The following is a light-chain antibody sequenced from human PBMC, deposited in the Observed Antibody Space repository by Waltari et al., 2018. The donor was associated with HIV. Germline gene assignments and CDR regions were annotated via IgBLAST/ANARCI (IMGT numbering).Light chain of an antibody. CDR1: QSVSSN. CDR3: QQYNNWGFWT. V-gene: IGKV3-15*01. J-gene: IGKJ1*01. CDR2: GAS. Sequence: EIVMTQSPATLSVSPGERATLSCRASQSVSSNLAWYQQKPGQAPRLLIYGASTRATGIPARFSGSGSGTEFTLTISSLQSEDFAVYYCQQYNNWGFWTFGQGTKVEIK.